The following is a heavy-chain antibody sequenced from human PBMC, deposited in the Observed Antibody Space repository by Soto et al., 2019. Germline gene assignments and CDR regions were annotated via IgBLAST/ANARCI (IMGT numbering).Heavy chain of an antibody. V-gene: IGHV5-51*01. CDR3: AKIAAVATRIYGVEV. Sequence: DVQLEQSGAEVKKPGESLKISCKGSGDPFNSYWIAWVRQMPGTGLEWMGIIYPGDSDTRYSPPFHGQGTISADKTISTAHPQWSSLTASDTATYSCAKIAAVATRIYGVEVWGQGTRVIVSS. J-gene: IGHJ6*02. CDR2: IYPGDSDT. D-gene: IGHD6-13*01. CDR1: GDPFNSYW.